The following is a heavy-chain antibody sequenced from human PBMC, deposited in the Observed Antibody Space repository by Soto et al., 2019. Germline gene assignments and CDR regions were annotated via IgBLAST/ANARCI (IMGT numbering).Heavy chain of an antibody. CDR2: MYYNGNT. D-gene: IGHD3-22*01. J-gene: IGHJ1*01. V-gene: IGHV4-39*01. Sequence: QLQESGPGLVKPSETLSLTCTVSGGSFTSTNYFWGWIRQPPGKGLEWIGYMYYNGNTFYSPSLKSRVTMSVDTSKRQFSLDLSSVTAADTAMYYWPRLQIYDSRAAPTPIFHPWGLGAMVTVSS. CDR1: GGSFTSTNYF. CDR3: PRLQIYDSRAAPTPIFHP.